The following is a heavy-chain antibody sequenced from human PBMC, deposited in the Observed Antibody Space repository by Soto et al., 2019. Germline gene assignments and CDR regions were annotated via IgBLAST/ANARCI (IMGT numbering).Heavy chain of an antibody. Sequence: LRLSCAASGFTFSSYEMNWVRQAPGKGLEWVSYISSSGSTIYYADSVKGRFTISRDNAKNSLYLQMNSLSAEDTAVYYCARKGICAAGYFDYCGPGTMVTV. J-gene: IGHJ4*02. CDR1: GFTFSSYE. V-gene: IGHV3-48*03. CDR3: ARKGICAAGYFDY. D-gene: IGHD6-25*01. CDR2: ISSSGSTI.